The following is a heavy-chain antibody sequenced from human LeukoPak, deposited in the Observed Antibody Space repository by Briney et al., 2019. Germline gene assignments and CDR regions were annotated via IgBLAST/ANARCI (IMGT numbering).Heavy chain of an antibody. Sequence: GRSLRLSCAASGFTFDDYAMHWVRQAPGKGLEWVSGISWNSGSIGYADSVKGRFTISRDNAKNSLYLQMNSLRAEDTAVYYCARDKFGGTDYWGQGTLVTVSS. J-gene: IGHJ4*02. D-gene: IGHD3-16*01. CDR2: ISWNSGSI. CDR3: ARDKFGGTDY. V-gene: IGHV3-9*01. CDR1: GFTFDDYA.